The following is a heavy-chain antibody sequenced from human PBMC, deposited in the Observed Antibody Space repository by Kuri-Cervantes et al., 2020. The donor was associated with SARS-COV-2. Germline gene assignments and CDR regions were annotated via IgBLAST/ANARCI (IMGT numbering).Heavy chain of an antibody. V-gene: IGHV3-23*01. Sequence: GESLKISCAASGFTFSSYEMHWVRQAPGKGLEWVSYISSSGGSTYYADSVKGRFTISRDNSKNTLYLQMNSLRAEDTAVYYCAKGDYKALDYWGQGTLVTVSS. D-gene: IGHD4-11*01. CDR2: ISSSGGST. J-gene: IGHJ4*02. CDR1: GFTFSSYE. CDR3: AKGDYKALDY.